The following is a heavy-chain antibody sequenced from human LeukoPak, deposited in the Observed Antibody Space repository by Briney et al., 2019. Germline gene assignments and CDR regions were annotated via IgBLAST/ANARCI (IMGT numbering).Heavy chain of an antibody. J-gene: IGHJ3*02. Sequence: GGSLRLSCAASGFIFSSYGMSWVRQAPGKGLEWVSVIYSGGSTYYADSVKGRFTISRDNSKNTLYLQTNSLRAEDTAVYYCARDRAYGSGSYYPDAFDIWGQGTMVTVSS. V-gene: IGHV3-53*01. CDR1: GFIFSSYG. CDR3: ARDRAYGSGSYYPDAFDI. D-gene: IGHD3-10*01. CDR2: IYSGGST.